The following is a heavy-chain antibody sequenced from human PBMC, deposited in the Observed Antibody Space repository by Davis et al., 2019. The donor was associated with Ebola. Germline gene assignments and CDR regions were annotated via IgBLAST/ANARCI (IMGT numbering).Heavy chain of an antibody. CDR2: ISYAGNNK. CDR3: ARDSQQWLVYYYGMDG. J-gene: IGHJ6*02. D-gene: IGHD6-19*01. V-gene: IGHV3-30*03. Sequence: PGGSLRLSCAASGFTFSSYGMHWVRQAPGKGLEWVAAISYAGNNKYFADSVKGRFTTSRDNSKNTLYLQMNSLSAEDTAVYYCARDSQQWLVYYYGMDGWGQGTTVTVSS. CDR1: GFTFSSYG.